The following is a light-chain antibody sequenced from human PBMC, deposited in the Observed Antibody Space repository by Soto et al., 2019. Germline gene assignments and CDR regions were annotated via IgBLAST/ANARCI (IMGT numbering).Light chain of an antibody. J-gene: IGKJ5*01. CDR2: AES. V-gene: IGKV1-12*01. CDR3: QQLFDSPIT. Sequence: DIQMTQSPSSVSASVGDRVTITCRASQGISSWLAWYQQKPGKPPKLLIYAESTLQSGVPSRFSGSGSGTRGTLTISSLQPEDFATYYCQQLFDSPITFGQGTRLEIK. CDR1: QGISSW.